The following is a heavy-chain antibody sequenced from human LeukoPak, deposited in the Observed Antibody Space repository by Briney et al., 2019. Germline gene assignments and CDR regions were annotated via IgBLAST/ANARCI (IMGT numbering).Heavy chain of an antibody. J-gene: IGHJ3*02. CDR1: GDSISGYY. CDR2: IYYSGST. V-gene: IGHV4-59*01. CDR3: AGRYYDILTGPPADAFDI. Sequence: PSETLSLTCTVSGDSISGYYWTWIRQPPGKGLEWIGYIYYSGSTNYNPSLKSRVTISVDTSKNQFSLKLSSVTAADTAVYYCAGRYYDILTGPPADAFDIWGQGTMVTVSS. D-gene: IGHD3-9*01.